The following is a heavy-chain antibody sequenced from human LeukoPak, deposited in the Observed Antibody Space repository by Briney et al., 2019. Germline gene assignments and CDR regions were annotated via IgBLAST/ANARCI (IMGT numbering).Heavy chain of an antibody. D-gene: IGHD3-22*01. CDR2: ISAYNGNT. CDR1: GYTFTSYG. CDR3: AIPYYYDSSGYYNQYYFDY. J-gene: IGHJ4*02. V-gene: IGHV1-18*01. Sequence: ASVKVSCKASGYTFTSYGISWVRQAPGQGLEWMGWISAYNGNTNYAQKLQGRVTMTTDTSTSTAYMELRSLRSDDTAVYYCAIPYYYDSSGYYNQYYFDYWGPGTLVTVSS.